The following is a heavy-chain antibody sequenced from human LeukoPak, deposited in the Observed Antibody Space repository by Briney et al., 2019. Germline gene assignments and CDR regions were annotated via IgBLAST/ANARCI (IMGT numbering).Heavy chain of an antibody. Sequence: GASVKVSYKVSGYSFNELSMHWVRQAPGLGLEWMGGFNREGDAPVYAQQFQGRVTMTEDTSTDTAYMELSSLRSEDTALYYCATLDSYYDTSGRPLLPDWGQGTLVTVSS. CDR1: GYSFNELS. CDR3: ATLDSYYDTSGRPLLPD. J-gene: IGHJ4*02. V-gene: IGHV1-24*01. CDR2: FNREGDAP. D-gene: IGHD3-22*01.